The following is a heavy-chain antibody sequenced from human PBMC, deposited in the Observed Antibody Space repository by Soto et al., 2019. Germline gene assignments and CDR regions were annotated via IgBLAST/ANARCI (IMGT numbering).Heavy chain of an antibody. CDR1: GSTFTDFT. Sequence: PGGSLRLSCAGSGSTFTDFTMTWVRQAPGKGLEWVSAISGDGLITYYAGSVKGRFTISRDNSKTTLYLQMNSLRAEDTAVYYCARRPDAFDIWGRGTMVTVSS. CDR2: ISGDGLIT. CDR3: ARRPDAFDI. J-gene: IGHJ3*02. V-gene: IGHV3-23*01.